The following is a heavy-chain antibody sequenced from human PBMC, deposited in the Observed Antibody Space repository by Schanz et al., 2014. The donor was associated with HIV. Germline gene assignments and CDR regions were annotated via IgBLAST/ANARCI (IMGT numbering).Heavy chain of an antibody. D-gene: IGHD2-21*02. CDR1: GGSFRGYY. J-gene: IGHJ4*01. CDR3: ARGDFGGNSVDY. V-gene: IGHV4-34*01. Sequence: QVQLQQWGAGLLKPSETLSLTCAVYGGSFRGYYWTWIRQFPGMGLEWIGNIRHTGGTNYNPSLKSRAPSPVXPSXNXXXLKLRSVTAADTAVYFCARGDFGGNSVDYWGHGNLVTVSS. CDR2: IRHTGGT.